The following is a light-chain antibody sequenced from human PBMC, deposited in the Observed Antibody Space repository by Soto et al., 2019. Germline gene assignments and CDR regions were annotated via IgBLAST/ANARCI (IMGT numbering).Light chain of an antibody. CDR1: QSISRY. CDR2: DAS. V-gene: IGKV1-5*01. Sequence: DIQMTQSPSTLSASVGDRVTITCRASQSISRYLAWYQQKPGKAPSLLIYDASSLEGGVPSRFSGSGFGTEFTLTITNLQPADFATYYCQQYSDFLISFGPGTTVDLK. J-gene: IGKJ3*01. CDR3: QQYSDFLIS.